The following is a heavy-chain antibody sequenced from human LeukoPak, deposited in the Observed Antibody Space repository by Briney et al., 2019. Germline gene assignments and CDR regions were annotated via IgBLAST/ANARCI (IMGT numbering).Heavy chain of an antibody. D-gene: IGHD4-17*01. J-gene: IGHJ4*02. CDR1: GGTFSSYA. Sequence: ASVKVSFKASGGTFSSYAISWVRQAPGQGLEWMGRIIPILGIANYAQKFQGRVTITADKSTSTAYMKLSSLRSEDTAVYYCAREKDGDYDFDYWGQGTLVTVSS. CDR3: AREKDGDYDFDY. CDR2: IIPILGIA. V-gene: IGHV1-69*04.